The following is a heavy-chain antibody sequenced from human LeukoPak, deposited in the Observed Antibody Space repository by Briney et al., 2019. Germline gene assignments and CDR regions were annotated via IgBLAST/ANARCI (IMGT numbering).Heavy chain of an antibody. CDR2: ILPIFGTA. Sequence: SVKVSCKASGGTFSSYAISWVRQAPGQGLEWMGGILPIFGTANYAQKFQGRVTITTDESTSTAYMELSSLRSEDTAVYYCARDGDYYDSSGFNDAFDIWGQGTMVTVSS. CDR1: GGTFSSYA. D-gene: IGHD3-22*01. J-gene: IGHJ3*02. CDR3: ARDGDYYDSSGFNDAFDI. V-gene: IGHV1-69*05.